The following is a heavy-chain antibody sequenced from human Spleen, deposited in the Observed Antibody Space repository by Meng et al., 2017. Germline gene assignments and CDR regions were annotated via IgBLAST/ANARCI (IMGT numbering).Heavy chain of an antibody. Sequence: VRRRGPGPALVKPSGTLSLTWAVSGGSISSSNWWSWVRQPPGKGLEWIGDIYHSGSTNYNPSLESRATISVDTSQNNLSLKLSSVTAADSAVYYCARGPTTMAHDFDYWGQGTLVTVSS. J-gene: IGHJ4*02. D-gene: IGHD4-11*01. CDR2: IYHSGST. V-gene: IGHV4-4*02. CDR3: ARGPTTMAHDFDY. CDR1: GGSISSSNW.